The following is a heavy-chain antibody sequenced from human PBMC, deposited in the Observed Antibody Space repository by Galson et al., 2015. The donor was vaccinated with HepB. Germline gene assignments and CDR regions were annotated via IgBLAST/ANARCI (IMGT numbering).Heavy chain of an antibody. CDR3: ARDKRELRFLEWLSYYYGMDV. CDR2: ISAYNGNT. CDR1: GYTFTSYG. Sequence: SVKVSCKASGYTFTSYGISWVRQAPGQGLEWMGWISAYNGNTNYAQKLQGRVTMTTDTSTSTAYMELRSLRSDDTAVYYCARDKRELRFLEWLSYYYGMDVWGQGTTVTVSS. V-gene: IGHV1-18*04. J-gene: IGHJ6*02. D-gene: IGHD3-3*01.